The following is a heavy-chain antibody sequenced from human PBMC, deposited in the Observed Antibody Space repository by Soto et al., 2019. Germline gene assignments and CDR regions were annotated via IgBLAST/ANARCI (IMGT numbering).Heavy chain of an antibody. D-gene: IGHD3-22*01. CDR2: VSGGGFST. J-gene: IGHJ4*02. CDR1: GFTFSSYA. Sequence: GGSLRLSCAASGFTFSSYAMSWVRQAPGKGLEWVSGVSGGGFSTYYADSVKGRFTVSRDNSKNTLYLQMNSLRAEGTAVYYCAKDRDYDSYFDYWGQGTLVTVSS. V-gene: IGHV3-23*01. CDR3: AKDRDYDSYFDY.